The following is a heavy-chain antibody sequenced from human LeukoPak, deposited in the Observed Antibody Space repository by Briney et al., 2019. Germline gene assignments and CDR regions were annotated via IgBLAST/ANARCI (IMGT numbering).Heavy chain of an antibody. CDR3: ARWGYQVDHSPAYYYYFMDV. V-gene: IGHV4-59*01. Sequence: SETLSLTCTVSGDSISSYQWSWIRQTPGKGLEWIGSTYYSGSANYNPSLKGRVTISVDRSENLFSLRVSPVTAADTAVYYRARWGYQVDHSPAYYYYFMDVWGKGTTVTVSS. D-gene: IGHD2-2*01. J-gene: IGHJ6*03. CDR1: GDSISSYQ. CDR2: TYYSGSA.